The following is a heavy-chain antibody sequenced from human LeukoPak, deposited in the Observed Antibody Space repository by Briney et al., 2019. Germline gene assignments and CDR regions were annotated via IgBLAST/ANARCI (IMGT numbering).Heavy chain of an antibody. CDR3: ARKTTYNSYSMDV. CDR2: INTNTGNP. Sequence: GASVKVSCKASGGTFSSYAISWVRQAPGQGLEWMGWINTNTGNPTYAQGFTGRFVFSLDTSVSTAYLRISSLEAEDTAVYYCARKTTYNSYSMDVWGKGTTVTVSS. J-gene: IGHJ6*03. D-gene: IGHD1-1*01. CDR1: GGTFSSYA. V-gene: IGHV7-4-1*02.